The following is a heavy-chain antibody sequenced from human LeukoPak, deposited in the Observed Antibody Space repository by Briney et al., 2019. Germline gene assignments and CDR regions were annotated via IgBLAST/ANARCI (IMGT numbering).Heavy chain of an antibody. CDR2: IYHSGST. CDR1: GYSISSGYY. V-gene: IGHV4-38-2*02. Sequence: SETLSLTCTVSGYSISSGYYWGWIRQPPGKGLEWIGYIYHSGSTKYNPSLKSRVTISVDTSKNQFSLKLSSVTAADTAVYYCARDSYGGIDYWGQGTLVTVSS. CDR3: ARDSYGGIDY. J-gene: IGHJ4*02. D-gene: IGHD4-17*01.